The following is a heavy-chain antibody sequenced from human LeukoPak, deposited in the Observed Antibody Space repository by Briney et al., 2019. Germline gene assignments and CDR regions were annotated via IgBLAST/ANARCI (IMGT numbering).Heavy chain of an antibody. V-gene: IGHV4-59*11. Sequence: PSETLSLTCTVSGGSISSHYWSWIRQPPGKGLEWIGNIYYSGSTNYNPSLKSRVTISVDTSKNQFSLKLSSVTAADTAVYYCAGWCSGGSCYAALDYWGQGTLVTVSS. CDR2: IYYSGST. CDR1: GGSISSHY. CDR3: AGWCSGGSCYAALDY. J-gene: IGHJ4*02. D-gene: IGHD2-15*01.